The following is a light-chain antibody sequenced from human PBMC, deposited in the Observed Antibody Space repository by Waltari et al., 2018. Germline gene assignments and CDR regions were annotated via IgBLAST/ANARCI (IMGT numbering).Light chain of an antibody. CDR3: QKYGTRPAT. CDR2: DAS. J-gene: IGKJ1*01. CDR1: QSVSRT. Sequence: EIALTQSPGTLSLSPGERATLSCRASQSVSRTLSSYQQKPGKAPRLLIYDASIRATGIPDRFSGSGSGTDFSLTISRLEPEDFAVYYCQKYGTRPATFGQGTKVEIK. V-gene: IGKV3-20*01.